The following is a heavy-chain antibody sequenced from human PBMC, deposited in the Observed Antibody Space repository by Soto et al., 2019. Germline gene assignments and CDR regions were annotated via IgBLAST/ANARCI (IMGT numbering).Heavy chain of an antibody. CDR3: ARDPGWEI. Sequence: VQLVESGGGVVQPGRSLRLSCAASGFTFSSYWMHWVRQAPGKGLVWVSRINVNGSSTTYADSVKGRFTISGDNAKNTLFLQMNSLRAEDTAVYFCARDPGWEIGGQGTLVTVSS. D-gene: IGHD1-26*01. J-gene: IGHJ4*02. CDR1: GFTFSSYW. CDR2: INVNGSST. V-gene: IGHV3-74*01.